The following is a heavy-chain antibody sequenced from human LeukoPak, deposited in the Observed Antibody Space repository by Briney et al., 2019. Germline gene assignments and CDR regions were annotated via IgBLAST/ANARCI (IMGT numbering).Heavy chain of an antibody. Sequence: PSETLSLTCAVYGGSFSGYYWSWIRQPPGKGLEWIGEINHSGSTNYNPSLKSRVTISVDTSKNQFSLKLSSVTAADTAVYYCAKDGQVGAIGYFDYRGQGILVTVSS. CDR2: INHSGST. CDR1: GGSFSGYY. D-gene: IGHD1-26*01. CDR3: AKDGQVGAIGYFDY. V-gene: IGHV4-34*01. J-gene: IGHJ4*02.